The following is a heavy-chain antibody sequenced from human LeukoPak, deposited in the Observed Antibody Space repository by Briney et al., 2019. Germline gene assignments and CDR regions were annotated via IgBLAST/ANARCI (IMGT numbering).Heavy chain of an antibody. D-gene: IGHD3-10*01. CDR2: IYYSGST. V-gene: IGHV4-39*01. Sequence: PSETLSLTCTVSGGSISSSSYYWGWIRQPPGKGLEWIGSIYYSGSTYYNPSLKSRVTISVDTSKNQFSLKLSSVTAADTAVYYCARANYGSGTYRFDPWGQGTLVTVSS. CDR1: GGSISSSSYY. CDR3: ARANYGSGTYRFDP. J-gene: IGHJ5*02.